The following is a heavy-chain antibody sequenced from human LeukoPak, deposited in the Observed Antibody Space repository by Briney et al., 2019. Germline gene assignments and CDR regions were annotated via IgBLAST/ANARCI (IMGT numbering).Heavy chain of an antibody. Sequence: PGGSLRLSCSASGFTFSSYAMHWVRQAPGKGLEYVSAISSNGGSTYYADSVKGRFTISRDNSKNTLYLQMNSLRAENTAVYYCARVGTTVAELDYWGQGTLVTVSS. CDR2: ISSNGGST. J-gene: IGHJ4*02. CDR3: ARVGTTVAELDY. D-gene: IGHD4-23*01. CDR1: GFTFSSYA. V-gene: IGHV3-64*04.